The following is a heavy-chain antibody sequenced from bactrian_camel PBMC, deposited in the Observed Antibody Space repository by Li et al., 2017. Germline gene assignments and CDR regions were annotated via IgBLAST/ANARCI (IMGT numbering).Heavy chain of an antibody. V-gene: IGHV3S40*01. D-gene: IGHD5*01. J-gene: IGHJ4*01. Sequence: VQLVESGGGLVQAGGSLRLSCATSGFKQNTAFMRWVCQAPGKGLEWVSSINSNGAITYLADSVKGRFAISRDNAQNIVYLQANSLNPEDTAMYYCTRETQWVGYHETAEYWGQGTQVTVS. CDR2: INSNGAIT. CDR3: TRETQWVGYHETAEY. CDR1: GFKQNTAF.